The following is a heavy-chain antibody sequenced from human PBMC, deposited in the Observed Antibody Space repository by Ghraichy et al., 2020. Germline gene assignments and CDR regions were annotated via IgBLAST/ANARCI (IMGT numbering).Heavy chain of an antibody. D-gene: IGHD5-12*01. CDR2: ISGSGGST. J-gene: IGHJ4*02. Sequence: GGSLRLSCAASGFTFSSYAMSCVRQAPGKGLEWVSAISGSGGSTYYADSVKGRFTISRDNSKNTLYLQMNSLRAEDTAVYYCAKDEGYGGYSDYWGQGTLVTVSS. CDR3: AKDEGYGGYSDY. V-gene: IGHV3-23*01. CDR1: GFTFSSYA.